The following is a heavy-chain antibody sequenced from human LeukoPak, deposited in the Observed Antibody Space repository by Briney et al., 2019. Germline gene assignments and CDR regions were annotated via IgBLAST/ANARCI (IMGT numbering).Heavy chain of an antibody. J-gene: IGHJ4*02. V-gene: IGHV3-33*06. CDR2: IWCDGSNK. CDR3: AKDGPPHTMVPGVIRYYFDY. D-gene: IGHD3-10*01. CDR1: GFTFSSYG. Sequence: GGSLRLSCAASGFTFSSYGMHWVRQAPGKGLEWVAVIWCDGSNKYYADSVKGRFTISRDNSKNTLYLQMNSLRAEDTAVYYCAKDGPPHTMVPGVIRYYFDYWGQGTLVIVSS.